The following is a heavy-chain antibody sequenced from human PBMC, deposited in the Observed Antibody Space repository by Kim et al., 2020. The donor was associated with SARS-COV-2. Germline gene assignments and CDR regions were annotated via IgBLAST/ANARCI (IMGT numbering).Heavy chain of an antibody. Sequence: ASVKVSCKASGYTFTSYYMHWVRQAPGQGLEWMGIINPSGGSTSYAQKFQGRVTMTRDTYTSTVYMELSSLRSEDTAVYYCAAPVLLWFGETSYYYGMDVWGQGTTVTVSS. CDR3: AAPVLLWFGETSYYYGMDV. D-gene: IGHD3-10*01. CDR2: INPSGGST. CDR1: GYTFTSYY. V-gene: IGHV1-46*01. J-gene: IGHJ6*02.